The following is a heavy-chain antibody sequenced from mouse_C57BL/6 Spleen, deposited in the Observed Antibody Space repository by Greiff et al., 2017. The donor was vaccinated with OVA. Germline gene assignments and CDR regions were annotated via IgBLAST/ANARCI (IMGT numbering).Heavy chain of an antibody. D-gene: IGHD2-3*01. Sequence: DVMLVESGGGLVQPGGSLSLSCAASGFTFTDYYMSWVRQPPGKALEWLGFIRNKANGYTTEYSASVKGRFTISRDNSQSILYLQMNALRAEDSATYYCARYNDGYHYAMDYWGQGTSVTVSS. CDR3: ARYNDGYHYAMDY. J-gene: IGHJ4*01. CDR1: GFTFTDYY. CDR2: IRNKANGYTT. V-gene: IGHV7-3*01.